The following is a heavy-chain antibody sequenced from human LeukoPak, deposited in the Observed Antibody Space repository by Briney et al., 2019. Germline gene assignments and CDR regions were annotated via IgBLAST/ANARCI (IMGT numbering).Heavy chain of an antibody. D-gene: IGHD3-3*01. CDR1: GFTFSSYS. J-gene: IGHJ4*02. CDR3: AKEAANFWSGYYSDY. Sequence: PGGSLRLSCAASGFTFSSYSMNWVRQAPGKGLEWVSSISSSSSYIYYADSVKGRFTISRDNAKNSLYLQMNSLRAEDTAVYYCAKEAANFWSGYYSDYWGQGTLVTVSS. V-gene: IGHV3-21*04. CDR2: ISSSSSYI.